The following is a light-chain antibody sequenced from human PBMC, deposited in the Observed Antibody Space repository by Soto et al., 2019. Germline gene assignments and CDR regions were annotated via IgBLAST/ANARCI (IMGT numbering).Light chain of an antibody. V-gene: IGKV3-11*01. J-gene: IGKJ2*01. Sequence: EIVLTQSPATLSVSPGERATLSCRASQSASTYLAWYQQKPGQAPRLLIYDVSNRAAGTPARFSGRGSGTDFTLTISSLEPEDFAVYYCQQRYNWPPMYTFGQGTKLEIK. CDR1: QSASTY. CDR3: QQRYNWPPMYT. CDR2: DVS.